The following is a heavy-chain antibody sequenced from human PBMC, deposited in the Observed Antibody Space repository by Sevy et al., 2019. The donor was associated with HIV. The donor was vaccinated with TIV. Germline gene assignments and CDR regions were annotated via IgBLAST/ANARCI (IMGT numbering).Heavy chain of an antibody. CDR2: ISWNSGSI. CDR1: GFTFDDYA. J-gene: IGHJ4*02. V-gene: IGHV3-9*01. Sequence: GGSLRLSCAASGFTFDDYAMHWVRQAPGKGLEWVSGISWNSGSIGYADSVKGRFTISRDNAKNSLYLQMNSLRAEDTALYYCASLSAALSYGSGSYYKANDYWGQGTLVTVSS. D-gene: IGHD3-10*01. CDR3: ASLSAALSYGSGSYYKANDY.